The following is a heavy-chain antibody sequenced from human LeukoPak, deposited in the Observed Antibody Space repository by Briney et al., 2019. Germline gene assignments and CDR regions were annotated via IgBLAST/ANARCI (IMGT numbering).Heavy chain of an antibody. J-gene: IGHJ6*02. V-gene: IGHV1-46*01. CDR1: GYTFTSYY. CDR3: ARDRRGGYDWQDGMDV. CDR2: INPSGGSK. Sequence: ASVKLSCKASGYTFTSYYMLWVRQAPGQGLEWMGIINPSGGSKSYAQKFQGRVTMTRDTSTSTVYMELSSLRSEDTAVYYCARDRRGGYDWQDGMDVWGQGTTVTVSS. D-gene: IGHD5-12*01.